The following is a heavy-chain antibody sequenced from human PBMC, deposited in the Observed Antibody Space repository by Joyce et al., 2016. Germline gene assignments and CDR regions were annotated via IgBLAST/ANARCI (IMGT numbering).Heavy chain of an antibody. V-gene: IGHV1-69*04. CDR1: GGNFYDYT. Sequence: VQLVQSGAEVKKPGSSVKVSCKVSGGNFYDYTITWVRQAPGQGLEWMGRIIPIVGVANYARKFRDRVALTADKSTATAYLELNSLRLDDTAMFFCTRGRIEYSKTFNAYDIWGQGTMVTVSS. D-gene: IGHD2/OR15-2a*01. J-gene: IGHJ3*02. CDR3: TRGRIEYSKTFNAYDI. CDR2: IIPIVGVA.